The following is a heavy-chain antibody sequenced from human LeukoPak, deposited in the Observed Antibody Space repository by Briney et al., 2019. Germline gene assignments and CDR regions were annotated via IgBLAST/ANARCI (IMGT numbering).Heavy chain of an antibody. J-gene: IGHJ4*02. D-gene: IGHD3-22*01. CDR1: GYTFTSYA. CDR3: TRAPPGMTMMTDY. Sequence: ASVKVSCKASGYTFTSYAMHWVRQAPGQGLEWMGWVSTNDGNTVYAQRLQGRVTMTTDTSTSVAYMELRSLTSDDTAVYYCTRAPPGMTMMTDYWGQGTLVTVSS. CDR2: VSTNDGNT. V-gene: IGHV1-18*01.